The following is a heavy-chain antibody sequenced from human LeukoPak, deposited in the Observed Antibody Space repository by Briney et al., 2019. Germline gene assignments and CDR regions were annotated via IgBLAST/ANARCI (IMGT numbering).Heavy chain of an antibody. V-gene: IGHV3-23*01. Sequence: GGSLRLSCAASGFTFSSYGMSWVRQAPGKGLEWVSAISGSGGSKYYADSVKGRFTISRDNSKNKLYLQMNSLRPEDTAVYYCAKEADYYGSGRYFDYWGQGTLVTVSS. CDR2: ISGSGGSK. J-gene: IGHJ4*02. CDR1: GFTFSSYG. D-gene: IGHD3-10*01. CDR3: AKEADYYGSGRYFDY.